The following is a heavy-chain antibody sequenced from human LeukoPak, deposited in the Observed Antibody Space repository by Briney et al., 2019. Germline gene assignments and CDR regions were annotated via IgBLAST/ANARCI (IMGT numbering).Heavy chain of an antibody. CDR3: AIHSTVVVVAALSSAFDI. J-gene: IGHJ3*02. Sequence: PSETLSLTCTVSGGSISSSSYYWGWIRQPPGKGLERIGGIYYSGSTYYNPSLKSRVTMSVDTSKYQCSLKLSSVTAADTAVYYCAIHSTVVVVAALSSAFDIWGQGTMVTVSS. CDR2: IYYSGST. D-gene: IGHD2-15*01. V-gene: IGHV4-39*01. CDR1: GGSISSSSYY.